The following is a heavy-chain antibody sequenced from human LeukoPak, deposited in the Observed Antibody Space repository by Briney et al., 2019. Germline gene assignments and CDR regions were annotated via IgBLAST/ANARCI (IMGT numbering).Heavy chain of an antibody. Sequence: GESLKISCEASGYSFSNYWIGWVRQMPGKGLEWMGIIYPGDSDTRYSPSFQGQVTISADKSISTAYLQWSSLKASDTAMYYCAIQSGLGWFDPWGQGTLVTVSS. CDR2: IYPGDSDT. CDR3: AIQSGLGWFDP. V-gene: IGHV5-51*01. J-gene: IGHJ5*02. CDR1: GYSFSNYW. D-gene: IGHD3-10*01.